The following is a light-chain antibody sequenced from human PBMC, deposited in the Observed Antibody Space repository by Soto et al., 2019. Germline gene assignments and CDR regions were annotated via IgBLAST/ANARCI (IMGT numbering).Light chain of an antibody. CDR2: EVS. V-gene: IGKV1-5*03. CDR3: QHYSSERTT. Sequence: DIPMTQAPSTLSASLGDRVTISCRASQSINKWLAWYQQKPGKAPNLLIYEVSTLDSGVPSRFSGSGSGTEFTLTISSLQPDDFATYYCQHYSSERTTFGQGTKVDI. J-gene: IGKJ1*01. CDR1: QSINKW.